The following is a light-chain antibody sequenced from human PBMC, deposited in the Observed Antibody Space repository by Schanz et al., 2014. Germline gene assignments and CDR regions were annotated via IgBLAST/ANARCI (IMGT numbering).Light chain of an antibody. CDR3: HQYGTSWWT. Sequence: EIVLTQSPGTLSLSPGERATLSCRASQSVSNSYLAWYQQKPGQAPRLLIYGASSRATGIPDRFGGSGSGTDFTLTISRLEPEDSAVYYCHQYGTSWWTFGQGTKVEVK. J-gene: IGKJ1*01. V-gene: IGKV3-20*01. CDR1: QSVSNSY. CDR2: GAS.